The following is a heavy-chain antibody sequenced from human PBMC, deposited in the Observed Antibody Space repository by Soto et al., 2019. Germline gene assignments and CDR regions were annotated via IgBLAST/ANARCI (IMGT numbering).Heavy chain of an antibody. J-gene: IGHJ4*02. Sequence: QVQLQQWGAGLLKPSETLSLTCAVYGGSFSDSYWSWIRQPPGKGLEWIGDINHSGNSNYSPSLKSRVTISVDTSKNHFSLKLTSVTAADSAVYYCAKNFDYWGQGTLVTVSS. V-gene: IGHV4-34*01. CDR3: AKNFDY. CDR2: INHSGNS. CDR1: GGSFSDSY.